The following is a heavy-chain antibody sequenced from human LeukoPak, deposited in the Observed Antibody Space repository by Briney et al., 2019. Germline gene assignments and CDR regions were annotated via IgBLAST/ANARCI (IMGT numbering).Heavy chain of an antibody. Sequence: ASVKVSCKASGYTFTSYDINWVPHATGQGLEWMGWMNANSGNTGYAQKFQGRVTMTRNTSISTAYMELSSLRSEDTAVYYCARAAGQYSGYRWGFDDYWGQGTLVTVSS. CDR1: GYTFTSYD. J-gene: IGHJ4*02. CDR2: MNANSGNT. CDR3: ARAAGQYSGYRWGFDDY. D-gene: IGHD5-12*01. V-gene: IGHV1-8*01.